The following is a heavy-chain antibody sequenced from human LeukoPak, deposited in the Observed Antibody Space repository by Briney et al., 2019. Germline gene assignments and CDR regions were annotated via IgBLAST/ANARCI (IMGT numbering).Heavy chain of an antibody. CDR1: GFTFSSHT. Sequence: PGGSLRLSCAASGFTFSSHTMNWVRQAPGKGLEWVSSISSTSTSIYHADSVKGRFTISRDNTKNTLYLQMDSVRAEDTAVYYCARGFRAFDFWAQGTMVTVSS. CDR3: ARGFRAFDF. V-gene: IGHV3-21*01. CDR2: ISSTSTSI. J-gene: IGHJ3*01.